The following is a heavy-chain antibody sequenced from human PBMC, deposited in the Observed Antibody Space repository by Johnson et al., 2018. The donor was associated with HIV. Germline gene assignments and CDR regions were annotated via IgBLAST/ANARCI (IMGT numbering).Heavy chain of an antibody. CDR2: IKQDGSER. D-gene: IGHD3-10*01. V-gene: IGHV3-7*01. CDR3: ARDTSTASGSYYGAFDI. CDR1: GFTFSSYW. J-gene: IGHJ3*02. Sequence: VQLVEPGGGLVQPGGSLRLSCAASGFTFSSYWMSWVRQAPGKGLEWVANIKQDGSERHYVDSVKGRFTVSRDNAKNSLYLQVNSLRGEDTAVYYCARDTSTASGSYYGAFDIWGQGTVVTVSS.